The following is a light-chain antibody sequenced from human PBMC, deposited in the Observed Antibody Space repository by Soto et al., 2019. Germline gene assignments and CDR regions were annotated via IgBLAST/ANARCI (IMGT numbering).Light chain of an antibody. V-gene: IGKV1-5*03. Sequence: DIQMTQSPSTLSAFVGDRVTITCRASQSINSWLAWYQQKPGKAPKLLIYKAANLESGVPSRFSGSGSGTEFTLTISSLQPDDFASYYCQQYNTYSRTVGQGTKVEIK. CDR3: QQYNTYSRT. CDR2: KAA. CDR1: QSINSW. J-gene: IGKJ1*01.